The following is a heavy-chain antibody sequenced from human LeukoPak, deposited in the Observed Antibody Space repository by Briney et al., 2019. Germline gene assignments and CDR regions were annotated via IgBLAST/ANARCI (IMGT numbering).Heavy chain of an antibody. D-gene: IGHD3-10*01. CDR3: AKDSVLLWFGEFRFDY. J-gene: IGHJ4*02. CDR2: IYSGGST. Sequence: GGSLRLSCAASGFTVSSNYMSWVRQAPGKGLEWVSVIYSGGSTYYADSVKGRFTISRDNSKNTLYLQMNSLRAEDTAVYYCAKDSVLLWFGEFRFDYWGQGTLVTVSS. CDR1: GFTVSSNY. V-gene: IGHV3-53*01.